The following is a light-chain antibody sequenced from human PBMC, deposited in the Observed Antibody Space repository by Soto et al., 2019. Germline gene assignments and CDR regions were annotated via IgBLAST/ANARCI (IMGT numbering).Light chain of an antibody. CDR1: QSVNSN. CDR2: GES. Sequence: EKVMTQSPAALSVSPGERATLSCRASQSVNSNLAWYQQKAGQAPRLLLYGESTRATGIPARCSGSASGTEFTLTISSLQSADSAVYYCQQYNDWPLTFGGGTKVEIK. J-gene: IGKJ4*01. CDR3: QQYNDWPLT. V-gene: IGKV3-15*01.